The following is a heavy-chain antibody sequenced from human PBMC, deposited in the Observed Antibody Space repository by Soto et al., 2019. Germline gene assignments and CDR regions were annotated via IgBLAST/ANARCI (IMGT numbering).Heavy chain of an antibody. CDR1: GGSISSGYYY. D-gene: IGHD3-3*01. J-gene: IGHJ5*02. V-gene: IGHV4-30-4*01. CDR3: ARERRTILPNNWFDP. Sequence: PSETLSLTCTVSGGSISSGYYYWSWIRQPPGKGLEWIGYIYYSGSTYYNPSLKSRVTISVDTSKNQFSLKLSSVTAADTAVYYCARERRTILPNNWFDPWGQGTLVTVSS. CDR2: IYYSGST.